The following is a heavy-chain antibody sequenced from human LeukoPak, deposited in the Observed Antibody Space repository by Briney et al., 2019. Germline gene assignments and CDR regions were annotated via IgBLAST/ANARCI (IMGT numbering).Heavy chain of an antibody. CDR3: ARGAGSYSPYYYYYGMDV. J-gene: IGHJ6*02. Sequence: PSETLSLTCTVSGGSISSSSYYWGWIRQPPGKGLEWIGSIYYSGSTYYNPSLKSRVTISVDTSKNQFSLKLSSVTAADTAVYYCARGAGSYSPYYYYYGMDVWGQGTTVTVSS. D-gene: IGHD3-10*01. CDR1: GGSISSSSYY. V-gene: IGHV4-39*07. CDR2: IYYSGST.